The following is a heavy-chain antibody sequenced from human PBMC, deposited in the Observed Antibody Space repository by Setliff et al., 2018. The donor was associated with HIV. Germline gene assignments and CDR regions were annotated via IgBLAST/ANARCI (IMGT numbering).Heavy chain of an antibody. Sequence: AGGSLRLSCAASGFTFSDYYMSWIRQAPGKGLEWVSYISSSESARFYAESVKGRFTISRDNARNSLYLQMNSLRVEDTAVYYCARGGPLEWSYYPRPNWFDPWGQGTLVTVSS. CDR3: ARGGPLEWSYYPRPNWFDP. CDR2: ISSSESAR. D-gene: IGHD3-3*01. V-gene: IGHV3-11*04. J-gene: IGHJ5*02. CDR1: GFTFSDYY.